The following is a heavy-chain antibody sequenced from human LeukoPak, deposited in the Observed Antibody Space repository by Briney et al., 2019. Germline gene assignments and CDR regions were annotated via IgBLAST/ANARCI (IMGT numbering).Heavy chain of an antibody. Sequence: ASVKVSCKASGYTFTGYYMHWVRQAPGQGLEWMGWINPNSGGTNYAQKFQGRVTMTRDTSISTAYMELSRLRSDDTAVYYCARWTLSGVGATYTAFDYWGQGTLVTVSS. CDR2: INPNSGGT. D-gene: IGHD1-26*01. V-gene: IGHV1-2*02. CDR1: GYTFTGYY. J-gene: IGHJ4*02. CDR3: ARWTLSGVGATYTAFDY.